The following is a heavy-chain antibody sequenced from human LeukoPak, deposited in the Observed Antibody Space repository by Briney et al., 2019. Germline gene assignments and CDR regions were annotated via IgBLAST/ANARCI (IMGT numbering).Heavy chain of an antibody. J-gene: IGHJ4*02. CDR3: AKDGGYCSSTSCYTDY. CDR2: ISGSGGRT. V-gene: IGHV3-23*01. CDR1: GFTFSSYA. Sequence: GGSLRLSCAASGFTFSSYAMSWVRQTPGKGLEWVSAISGSGGRTYYADSVKGRFTISRDNSMNTLSLQMNSLRAEDTAVYYRAKDGGYCSSTSCYTDYWGQGTLVTVSS. D-gene: IGHD2-2*02.